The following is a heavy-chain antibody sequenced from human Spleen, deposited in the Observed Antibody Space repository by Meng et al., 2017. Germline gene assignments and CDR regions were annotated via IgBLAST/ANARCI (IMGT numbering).Heavy chain of an antibody. J-gene: IGHJ4*02. CDR1: GGSFSDYY. V-gene: IGHV4-34*01. D-gene: IGHD4-11*01. CDR3: ARGPTTMAHDFDY. CDR2: INHSGST. Sequence: QVQLPRWSAGLWKPSETLSLTCVVSGGSFSDYYWSWIRQPPGKGLEWIGEINHSGSTNYNPSLESRATISVDTSQNNLSLKLSSVTAADSAVYYCARGPTTMAHDFDYWGQGTLVTVSS.